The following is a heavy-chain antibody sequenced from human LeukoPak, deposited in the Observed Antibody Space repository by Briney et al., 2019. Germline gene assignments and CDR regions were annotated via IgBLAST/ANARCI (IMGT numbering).Heavy chain of an antibody. V-gene: IGHV3-7*01. Sequence: PGGSLRLSCAASGFTFSNYWMSWVRQAPGKGLEWVANINQDGREVHYVDSVKGRFTIARDNAKISLYLQMSSLRAGDMAVYYCARSDRIPVGGDDYGRWFDTWGQGTLVTVSS. CDR3: ARSDRIPVGGDDYGRWFDT. J-gene: IGHJ5*02. D-gene: IGHD5-12*01. CDR1: GFTFSNYW. CDR2: INQDGREV.